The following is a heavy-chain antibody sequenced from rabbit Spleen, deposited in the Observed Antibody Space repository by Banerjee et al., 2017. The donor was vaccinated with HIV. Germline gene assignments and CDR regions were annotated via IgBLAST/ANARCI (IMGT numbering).Heavy chain of an antibody. V-gene: IGHV1S47*01. CDR1: GIDFSSYG. D-gene: IGHD2-1*01. Sequence: QEQLVESGGGLVTLGGSLKLSCKASGIDFSSYGISWVRQAPGKGLEWIAYIYPDYGSTDYASWVNGRFTISLDNAQNTVFLQMTSLTAADTATYFCARVGYDDYGDYKGGLNLWGPGTLVTVS. J-gene: IGHJ4*01. CDR2: IYPDYGST. CDR3: ARVGYDDYGDYKGGLNL.